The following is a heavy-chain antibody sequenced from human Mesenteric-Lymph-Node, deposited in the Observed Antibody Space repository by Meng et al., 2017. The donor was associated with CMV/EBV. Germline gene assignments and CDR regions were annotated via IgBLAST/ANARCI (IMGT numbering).Heavy chain of an antibody. D-gene: IGHD2-21*01. Sequence: VKVSCKASGYTFTGYYMHWVRQAPGQGLEWMGWINPNSGGTNYAQKFQGRVTMTRDTSISTAYMELSRLRSDDTAVYYCARGGSGHIVVVIAAPFDYWGQGTLVTVSS. CDR3: ARGGSGHIVVVIAAPFDY. CDR1: GYTFTGYY. J-gene: IGHJ4*02. CDR2: INPNSGGT. V-gene: IGHV1-2*02.